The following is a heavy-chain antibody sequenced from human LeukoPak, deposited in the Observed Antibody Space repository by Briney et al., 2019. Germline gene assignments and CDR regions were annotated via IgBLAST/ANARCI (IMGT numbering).Heavy chain of an antibody. CDR2: INHSGST. V-gene: IGHV4-34*01. J-gene: IGHJ6*02. Sequence: GSLRLSCAASGFTFSSYWMSWIRQPPGKGLEWVGEINHSGSTNYNPSLKSRVTISVDTSKNQFSLKLSSVTAADTAVYYRARAYSGPPYYYGMDVWGQGTTVTVSS. CDR3: ARAYSGPPYYYGMDV. D-gene: IGHD5-12*01. CDR1: GFTFSSYW.